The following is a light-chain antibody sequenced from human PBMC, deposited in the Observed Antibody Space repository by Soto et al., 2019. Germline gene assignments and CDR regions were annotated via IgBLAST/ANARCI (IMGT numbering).Light chain of an antibody. V-gene: IGLV2-8*01. CDR3: SSYSGSDNFVV. J-gene: IGLJ3*02. Sequence: QSVLTQPPSASGSPGQSVTISCAGTSSDVGGYNYVSWYQKHPGKAPKLLIYEVFQRPSGVPDRFSGPKSGDTASLTVSGLQAEDEADYFCSSYSGSDNFVVFGGGTKLNVL. CDR2: EVF. CDR1: SSDVGGYNY.